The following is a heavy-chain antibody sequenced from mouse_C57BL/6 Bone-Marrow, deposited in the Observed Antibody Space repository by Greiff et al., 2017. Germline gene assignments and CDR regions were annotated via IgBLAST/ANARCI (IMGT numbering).Heavy chain of an antibody. CDR2: IDPNSGGT. CDR3: AREGDYDGYLFDY. D-gene: IGHD2-3*01. CDR1: GYTFTSYW. Sequence: QVQLQQPGAELVKPGASVKLSRKASGYTFTSYWMHWVEQRPGLGLEWVGRIDPNSGGTKYNEKFKGKATLTVDKPSSTAYMQLSSLTSEDSAVYYCAREGDYDGYLFDYWGQGTTLTVSS. J-gene: IGHJ2*01. V-gene: IGHV1-72*01.